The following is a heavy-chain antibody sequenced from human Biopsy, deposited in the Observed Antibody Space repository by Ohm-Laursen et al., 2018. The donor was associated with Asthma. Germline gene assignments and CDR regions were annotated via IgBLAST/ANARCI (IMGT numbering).Heavy chain of an antibody. CDR2: ISVYNGNT. Sequence: ASVKVSCKTSGYTFNSAGITWVRQAPGQVLEWMGWISVYNGNTKVAQKLQDRVTMITDTSTSTAHMELRSLRSDDTAVYFCARAVDYSHYYGIDVWGQGTTVTVS. CDR1: GYTFNSAG. V-gene: IGHV1-18*01. CDR3: ARAVDYSHYYGIDV. J-gene: IGHJ6*02. D-gene: IGHD3-10*01.